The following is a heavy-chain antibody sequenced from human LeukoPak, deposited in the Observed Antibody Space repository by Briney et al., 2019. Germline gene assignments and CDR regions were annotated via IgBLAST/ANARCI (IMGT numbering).Heavy chain of an antibody. Sequence: PGGSLRLSCAASGFSFSSYAMSWVRQAPGKGLEGVAAISGSGGSTYYADSVKGRFTISRDNSKNTLYLQMNSLRAEDTALYHCARGYYDFWGGPEETMDVWGKGTTVTVSS. CDR2: ISGSGGST. CDR3: ARGYYDFWGGPEETMDV. D-gene: IGHD3-3*01. V-gene: IGHV3-23*01. J-gene: IGHJ6*03. CDR1: GFSFSSYA.